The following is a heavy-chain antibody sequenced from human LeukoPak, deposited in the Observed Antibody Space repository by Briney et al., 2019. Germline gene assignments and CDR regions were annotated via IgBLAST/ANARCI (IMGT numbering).Heavy chain of an antibody. V-gene: IGHV4-4*02. CDR1: GGSISSSNW. Sequence: PSGTLSLTCAVSGGSISSSNWWSWVRQPPGKGLEWIGEIYHSGSTNYNPSLQSRVTISVGPSRNQFSLKLTSVTAADTAVYYCARALLPRSLFDFWGQGTLVTVSS. D-gene: IGHD3-10*01. CDR2: IYHSGST. CDR3: ARALLPRSLFDF. J-gene: IGHJ4*02.